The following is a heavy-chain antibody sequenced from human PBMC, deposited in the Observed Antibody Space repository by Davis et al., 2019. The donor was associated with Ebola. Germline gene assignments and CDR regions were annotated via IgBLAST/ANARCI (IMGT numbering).Heavy chain of an antibody. CDR3: ARDSRWLQLDFDY. CDR2: INPNSGGT. D-gene: IGHD5-24*01. Sequence: ASVKVSCKASGYTFSDYYMHWVRQAPGQGLEWMGRINPNSGGTNYAQKFQGRVTMTRDTSISTAYMELSRLRSDDTAVYYCARDSRWLQLDFDYWGQGTLVTVSS. V-gene: IGHV1-2*06. J-gene: IGHJ4*02. CDR1: GYTFSDYY.